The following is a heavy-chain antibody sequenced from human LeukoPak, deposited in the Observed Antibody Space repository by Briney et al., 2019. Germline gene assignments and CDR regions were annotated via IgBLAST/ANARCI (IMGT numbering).Heavy chain of an antibody. CDR1: GGSISSSNW. Sequence: PSETLSLTCAVSGGSISSSNWWSWVRQPPGKGLEWIGEIYHSGSTNYNPSLKSRVTISVDKSKNQFSLKLSSVTAADTAVYYCARRIIAAAGTEFDYWGQGTLVTVSS. CDR3: ARRIIAAAGTEFDY. D-gene: IGHD6-13*01. V-gene: IGHV4-4*02. CDR2: IYHSGST. J-gene: IGHJ4*02.